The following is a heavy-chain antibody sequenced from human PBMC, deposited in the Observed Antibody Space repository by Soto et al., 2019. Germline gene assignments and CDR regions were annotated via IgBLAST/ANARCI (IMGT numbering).Heavy chain of an antibody. CDR2: ISSNGGST. CDR3: ARDDAAGFYYYMDV. V-gene: IGHV3-64*01. Sequence: TGGSLRLSCAASGFTFSSYAMHWVRQAXGKGLEYVSAISSNGGSTYYANSVKGRFTISRDNSKNTLYLQMGSLRAEDMAVYYCARDDAAGFYYYMDVWGKGTTVTVSS. J-gene: IGHJ6*03. D-gene: IGHD6-13*01. CDR1: GFTFSSYA.